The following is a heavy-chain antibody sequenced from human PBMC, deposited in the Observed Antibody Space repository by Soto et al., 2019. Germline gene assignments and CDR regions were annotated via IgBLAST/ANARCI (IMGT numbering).Heavy chain of an antibody. J-gene: IGHJ4*02. V-gene: IGHV4-59*11. CDR1: VGSISGHY. D-gene: IGHD6-19*01. CDR2: IFYSGST. CDR3: ARVGSSGWAPDY. Sequence: SETLSLTCTVSVGSISGHYWSWMRQPPGKGLEWIGYIFYSGSTNYNPSLKSRITISVDTSKNQFSLKLSSVTAADTAVYYCARVGSSGWAPDYWGQGTLVTVSS.